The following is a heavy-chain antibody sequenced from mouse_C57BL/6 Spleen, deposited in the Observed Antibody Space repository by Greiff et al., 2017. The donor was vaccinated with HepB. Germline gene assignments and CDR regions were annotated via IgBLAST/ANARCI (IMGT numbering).Heavy chain of an antibody. J-gene: IGHJ2*01. V-gene: IGHV1-76*01. CDR2: IYPGSGNT. CDR1: GYTFTDYY. CDR3: ARGGLEQGLDY. Sequence: VQLQQSGAELVRPGASVKLSCKASGYTFTDYYINWVKQRPGQGLEWIARIYPGSGNTYYNEKFKGKATLTAEKSSSTAYMQLSSLTSEDSAVYFGARGGLEQGLDYWGQGTTLTVSS. D-gene: IGHD3-3*01.